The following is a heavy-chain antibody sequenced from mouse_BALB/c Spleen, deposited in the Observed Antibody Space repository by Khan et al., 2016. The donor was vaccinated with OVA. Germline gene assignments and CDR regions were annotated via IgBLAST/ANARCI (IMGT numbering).Heavy chain of an antibody. V-gene: IGHV14-3*02. J-gene: IGHJ3*01. Sequence: VQLQQPGAELVKPGASVKLSCSASGFNIKDTYIHWVKQRPEQGLEWIGRIDPPNGDSKYGPKFQDKATLTADTSSNTAYLQLSSLTSEDTAVYYCATFYGNPFAYWGQGTLVSVSA. CDR3: ATFYGNPFAY. CDR1: GFNIKDTY. D-gene: IGHD2-10*01. CDR2: IDPPNGDS.